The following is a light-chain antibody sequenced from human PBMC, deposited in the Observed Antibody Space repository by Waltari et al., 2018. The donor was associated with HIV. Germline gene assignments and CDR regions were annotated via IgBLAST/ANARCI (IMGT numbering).Light chain of an antibody. Sequence: QSVLTQPPSASGTPGQRVTISCSGSSSNLGSNTVNWYQQLPGPAPKLLIHSNNQRPSGVPDRFSGSKSGTSASLAISGLQSEDEADYYCAAWDDSLNGWVFGGGTKLTVL. CDR2: SNN. J-gene: IGLJ3*02. CDR3: AAWDDSLNGWV. V-gene: IGLV1-44*01. CDR1: SSNLGSNT.